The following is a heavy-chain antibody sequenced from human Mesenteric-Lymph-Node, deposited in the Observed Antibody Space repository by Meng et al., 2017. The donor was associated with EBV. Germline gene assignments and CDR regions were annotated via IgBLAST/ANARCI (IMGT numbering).Heavy chain of an antibody. CDR2: ISYDGSNK. Sequence: LGGSGEGVVRPGRSLRLSCAASGFTFSSYGMHWVRQAPGKGLEWVAVISYDGSNKYYADSVKGRFTISRDNSKNTLYLQMDSLRAEDTAIYYCPREGITVTPFDYWGQGALVTVSS. CDR1: GFTFSSYG. V-gene: IGHV3-30*03. D-gene: IGHD4-17*01. CDR3: PREGITVTPFDY. J-gene: IGHJ4*02.